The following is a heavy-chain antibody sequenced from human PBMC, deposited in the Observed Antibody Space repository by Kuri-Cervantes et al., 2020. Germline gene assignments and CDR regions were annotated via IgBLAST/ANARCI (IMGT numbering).Heavy chain of an antibody. CDR3: SRDYGGNSLLTCLDY. Sequence: SETLSLTCTVSGGSISSYYWSWIRQPPGKGLEWIGEINHSGSTNYNPSLKSRVTISVDTSKNQFSLKLSSVTAADTAVYYCSRDYGGNSLLTCLDYWGQGTLVTVSS. J-gene: IGHJ4*02. CDR2: INHSGST. V-gene: IGHV4-34*01. CDR1: GGSISSYY. D-gene: IGHD4-23*01.